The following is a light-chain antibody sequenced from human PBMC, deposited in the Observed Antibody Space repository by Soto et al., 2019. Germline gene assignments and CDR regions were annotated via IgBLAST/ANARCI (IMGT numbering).Light chain of an antibody. CDR2: LND. V-gene: IGLV1-47*02. J-gene: IGLJ2*01. Sequence: QSVLTQPPSASGTPGQRVTISCSGSSSNIGGNYVYWYQQLPGAAPKLLIYLNDQRPSGVPDRFFGSKSGTSASLAISGLRSEDGAEYYCAAWDDSLSGPVFGGGTKLTVL. CDR1: SSNIGGNY. CDR3: AAWDDSLSGPV.